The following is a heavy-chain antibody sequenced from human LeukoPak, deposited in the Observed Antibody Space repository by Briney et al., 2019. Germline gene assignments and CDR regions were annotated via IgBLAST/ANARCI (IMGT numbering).Heavy chain of an antibody. CDR1: GGTFSSYA. Sequence: ASVTVSCKASGGTFSSYAISWVRQAPGQGLEWMGGIIPIFGTANYAQKFQGRVTITADESTSTAYMELSSLRSEDTAVYYCARDRKPYYYDSSGYYLFYFDYWGQGTLVTVSS. CDR2: IIPIFGTA. J-gene: IGHJ4*02. V-gene: IGHV1-69*13. CDR3: ARDRKPYYYDSSGYYLFYFDY. D-gene: IGHD3-22*01.